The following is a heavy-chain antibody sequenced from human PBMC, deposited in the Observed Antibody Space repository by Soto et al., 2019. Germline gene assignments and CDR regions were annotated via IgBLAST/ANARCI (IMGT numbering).Heavy chain of an antibody. CDR2: IYSGGYT. CDR3: AKGEMATIRNSFDP. D-gene: IGHD5-12*01. V-gene: IGHV3-53*01. CDR1: GFTVSNNY. J-gene: IGHJ5*02. Sequence: GGSLRLSCAVSGFTVSNNYMSWVRQAPGKGLEGVSVIYSGGYTAYGDSVKGRFTISRDNSKNTLYLQMTNLRADDTAIYYCAKGEMATIRNSFDPWGQGTLVTVSS.